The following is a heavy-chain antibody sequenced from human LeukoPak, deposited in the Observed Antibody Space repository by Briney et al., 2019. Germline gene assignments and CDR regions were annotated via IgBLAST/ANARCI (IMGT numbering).Heavy chain of an antibody. D-gene: IGHD3-22*01. CDR1: GYSFTSYW. J-gene: IGHJ4*02. Sequence: GESLKISCKGSGYSFTSYWIGWVRQIPGKGLEWMGIIYPGDSDTRYSPSFQGQVTISADKSISTAYLQWSSLKASDTAMYYCARRKSPFYDSSGYSPRGFDYWGQGTLVTVSS. V-gene: IGHV5-51*01. CDR3: ARRKSPFYDSSGYSPRGFDY. CDR2: IYPGDSDT.